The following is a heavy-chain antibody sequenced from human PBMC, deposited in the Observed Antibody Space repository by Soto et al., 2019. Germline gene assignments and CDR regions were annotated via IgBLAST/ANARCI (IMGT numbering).Heavy chain of an antibody. CDR1: GFTFSNHA. CDR3: AKIAEAVAGTVYGY. Sequence: GGSLRLSCAASGFTFSNHAMGWVRQAPGKGLEWVSAIGGSGGSTYYAASVKGRFTISRDNSKNTLYLQMNSLRVEDTAIYYCAKIAEAVAGTVYGYWGQGTLVTVSS. V-gene: IGHV3-23*01. J-gene: IGHJ4*02. CDR2: IGGSGGST. D-gene: IGHD6-19*01.